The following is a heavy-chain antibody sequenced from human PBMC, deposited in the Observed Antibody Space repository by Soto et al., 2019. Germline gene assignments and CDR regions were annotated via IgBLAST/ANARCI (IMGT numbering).Heavy chain of an antibody. D-gene: IGHD6-13*01. CDR3: AKDRAPAAAGTSPDI. CDR1: GFTFSSYG. Sequence: PGGSLRLSCAASGFTFSSYGMHWVRQAPGKGLEWVAVISYDGSNKYYADSVKGRFTISRDNSKNTLYLQMNSLRAEDTAVYYCAKDRAPAAAGTSPDIWGQGTLVTVSS. CDR2: ISYDGSNK. V-gene: IGHV3-30*18. J-gene: IGHJ4*02.